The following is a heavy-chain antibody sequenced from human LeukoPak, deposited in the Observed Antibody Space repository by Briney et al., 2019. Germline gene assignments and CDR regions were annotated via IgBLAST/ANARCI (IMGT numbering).Heavy chain of an antibody. CDR1: GYTPSSYW. V-gene: IGHV3-7*03. Sequence: GSLRHSCAEPGYTPSSYWISWVPPTPRKRLGWVANIKQDGSEKYYVDSVKGRFTISRDNAKNTLYLQMNSLRAEDTAVYYCAREFTAMAYYFDYGGWGTLVIVTS. J-gene: IGHJ4*02. CDR3: AREFTAMAYYFDY. CDR2: IKQDGSEK. D-gene: IGHD5-18*01.